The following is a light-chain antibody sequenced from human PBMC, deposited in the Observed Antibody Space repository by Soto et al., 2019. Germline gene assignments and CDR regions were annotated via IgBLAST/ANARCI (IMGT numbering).Light chain of an antibody. J-gene: IGKJ1*01. V-gene: IGKV1-39*01. CDR3: QQSYSTPWM. CDR2: STS. CDR1: QSISYY. Sequence: DIQMTQSPSSLSASLLDRVTITCRASQSISYYLNWYQQKQGRAPRLLIYSTSTLQSGVPSKFSGSASGTDFTLTISSLQPEDFATYYCQQSYSTPWMFGQGTKVDIK.